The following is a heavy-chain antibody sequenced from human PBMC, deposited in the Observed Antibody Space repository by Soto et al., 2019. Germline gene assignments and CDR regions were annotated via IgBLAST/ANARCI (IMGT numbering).Heavy chain of an antibody. V-gene: IGHV1-3*01. CDR2: IHAGSGNI. CDR3: ATVVAPYYI. Sequence: ASVKVSCKASGYTFTSYGISWVRQAPGQRPEWVGWIHAGSGNIEYSQKLQGRFTITRDTSASTASMELSSLRPEDTAVYYCATVVAPYYIWGRGTLVTVSS. D-gene: IGHD2-21*01. J-gene: IGHJ4*02. CDR1: GYTFTSYG.